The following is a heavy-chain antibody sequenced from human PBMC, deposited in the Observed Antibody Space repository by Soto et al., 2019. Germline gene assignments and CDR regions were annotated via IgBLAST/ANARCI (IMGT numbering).Heavy chain of an antibody. CDR3: ASPKIAFYNWFDP. CDR1: GGSISSDSYY. Sequence: PSETLSLTCTVSGGSISSDSYYWGWIRQSPEKGLEWIASISYSGSTYYNPSLKSRVTISVDTSKNQFSLKLSSVTAADTAVYYCASPKIAFYNWFDPWGQGTLVTVSS. J-gene: IGHJ5*02. V-gene: IGHV4-39*01. D-gene: IGHD3-3*02. CDR2: ISYSGST.